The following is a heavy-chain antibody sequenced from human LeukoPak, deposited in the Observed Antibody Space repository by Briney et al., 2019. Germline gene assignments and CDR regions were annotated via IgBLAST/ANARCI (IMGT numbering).Heavy chain of an antibody. CDR3: ATTRREDGSGSFDY. CDR2: IYYSGGT. V-gene: IGHV4-59*08. Sequence: SETLSLTCTVSGGSISSYYWSWIRQPPGKGLEWIGYIYYSGGTNYNPSLKSRVTISVDTSQNQFSLKLSSVTAADTAVYYCATTRREDGSGSFDYWGQGTLVTASS. D-gene: IGHD3-10*01. J-gene: IGHJ4*02. CDR1: GGSISSYY.